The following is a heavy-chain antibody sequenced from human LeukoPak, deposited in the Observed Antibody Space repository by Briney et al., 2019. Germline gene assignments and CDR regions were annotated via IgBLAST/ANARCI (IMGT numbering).Heavy chain of an antibody. CDR1: GFTFSSYA. CDR3: ARDLLYDSGYYYGMDV. J-gene: IGHJ6*02. V-gene: IGHV3-33*08. Sequence: GGSLRLSCSASGFTFSSYAMHWVRQAPGKGLEWVAVIWYDGSNKYYADSVKGRFTISRDNSKNTLYLQMNSLRAEDTAVYYCARDLLYDSGYYYGMDVWGQGATVTVSS. D-gene: IGHD3-3*01. CDR2: IWYDGSNK.